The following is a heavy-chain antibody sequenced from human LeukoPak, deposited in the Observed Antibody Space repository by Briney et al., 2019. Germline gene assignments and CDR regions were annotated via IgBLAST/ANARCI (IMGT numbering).Heavy chain of an antibody. CDR1: GFTFSDYW. Sequence: PGGSLRLSCAASGFTFSDYWMSWVRQAPGKGLEWVANIKPDGSVKYYVDSVRGRFTISRDNAKNSLFLQMNSLRNEDTAVYYCVCDYNRNSGYWGQGTLVTVSS. V-gene: IGHV3-7*01. J-gene: IGHJ4*02. CDR2: IKPDGSVK. D-gene: IGHD4-23*01. CDR3: VCDYNRNSGY.